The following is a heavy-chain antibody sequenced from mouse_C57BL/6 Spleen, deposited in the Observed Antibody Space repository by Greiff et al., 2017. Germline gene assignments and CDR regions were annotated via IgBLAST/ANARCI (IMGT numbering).Heavy chain of an antibody. J-gene: IGHJ2*01. CDR3: ARGGIYGNYFDY. D-gene: IGHD2-1*01. V-gene: IGHV1-76*01. CDR1: GYTFTDYY. Sequence: VQLQQSGAELVRPGASVKLSCKASGYTFTDYYINWVKQRPGQGLEWIARIYPGSGNTYYNEKFKGKATLTAEKSSSTAYMQLSSLTSEDSAVYFCARGGIYGNYFDYWGQGTTLTVSS. CDR2: IYPGSGNT.